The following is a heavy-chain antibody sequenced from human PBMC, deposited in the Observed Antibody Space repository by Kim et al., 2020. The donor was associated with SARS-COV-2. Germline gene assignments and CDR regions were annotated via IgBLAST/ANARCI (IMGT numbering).Heavy chain of an antibody. J-gene: IGHJ5*02. CDR1: GFTFSSYA. CDR3: AKDFRGGYQLLYPWFDP. D-gene: IGHD2-2*02. Sequence: GGSLRLSCAASGFTFSSYAMSWVRQAPGKGLEWVSAISGSGGSTYYADSVKGRFTISRDNSKNTLYLQMNSLRAEDTAVYYCAKDFRGGYQLLYPWFDPWGQGTLVTVSS. V-gene: IGHV3-23*01. CDR2: ISGSGGST.